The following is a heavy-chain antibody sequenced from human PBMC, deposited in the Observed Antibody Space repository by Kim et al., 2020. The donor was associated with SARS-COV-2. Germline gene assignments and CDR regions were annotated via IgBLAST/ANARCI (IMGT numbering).Heavy chain of an antibody. V-gene: IGHV3-7*01. D-gene: IGHD3-3*01. Sequence: GGSLRLSCAASGFTFSSYWMSWVRQAPGKGLEWVANIKQDGSEKYYVDSVKGRFTISRDNAKNSLYLQMNSLRAEDTAVYYCARDGHKRYYDFWSGYYTGLSYWGQGTLVTVSS. CDR3: ARDGHKRYYDFWSGYYTGLSY. CDR1: GFTFSSYW. CDR2: IKQDGSEK. J-gene: IGHJ4*02.